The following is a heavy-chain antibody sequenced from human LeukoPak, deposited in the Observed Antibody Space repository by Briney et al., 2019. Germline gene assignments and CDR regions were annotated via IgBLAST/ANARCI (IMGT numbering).Heavy chain of an antibody. Sequence: ASVKVSCKTSGFTFTNYYIHWLRLAPGQGLEWMAWINPNTGDTNYAQKFQGRVTLTRDTSINTAYMELIGLTSDDTAVFYCAREGWEAFDYWGQGTQVTVSS. J-gene: IGHJ4*02. CDR1: GFTFTNYY. V-gene: IGHV1-2*02. D-gene: IGHD6-19*01. CDR3: AREGWEAFDY. CDR2: INPNTGDT.